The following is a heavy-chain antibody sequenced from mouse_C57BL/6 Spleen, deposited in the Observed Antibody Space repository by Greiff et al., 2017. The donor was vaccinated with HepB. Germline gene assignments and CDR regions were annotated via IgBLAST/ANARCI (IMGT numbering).Heavy chain of an antibody. CDR2: IYPGDGDT. Sequence: QVQLKESGAELVKPGASVKISCKASGYAFSSYWMNWVKQRPGKGLEWIGQIYPGDGDTNYNGKFKGKATLTADKASSTAYMQLSSLTSEDSAVYCRARTGTVVDWYFDVWGTGTTVTVSS. CDR1: GYAFSSYW. V-gene: IGHV1-80*01. CDR3: ARTGTVVDWYFDV. J-gene: IGHJ1*03. D-gene: IGHD1-1*01.